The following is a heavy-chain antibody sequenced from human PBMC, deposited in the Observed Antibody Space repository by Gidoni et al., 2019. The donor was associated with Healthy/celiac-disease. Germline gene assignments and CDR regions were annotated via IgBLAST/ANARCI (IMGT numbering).Heavy chain of an antibody. Sequence: QVQLVQSGAEVKKPGSSVKVSCKASGGTFSSYAISWVRQAPGQGLEWMGGIIPIFGTANYAQKFQGRVTITADESTSTAYMELSSLRSEDTAVYYCARVKRTARYDFWSGYPGHLIRYYYYGMDVWGQGTTVTVSS. V-gene: IGHV1-69*01. CDR3: ARVKRTARYDFWSGYPGHLIRYYYYGMDV. J-gene: IGHJ6*02. CDR2: IIPIFGTA. D-gene: IGHD3-3*01. CDR1: GGTFSSYA.